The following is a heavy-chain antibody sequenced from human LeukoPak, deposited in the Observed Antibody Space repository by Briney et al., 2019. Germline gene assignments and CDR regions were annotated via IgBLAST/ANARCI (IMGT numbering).Heavy chain of an antibody. CDR1: GGSISSYY. Sequence: SETLSLTCTVSGGSISSYYWNWIRQPAGKGLEWIGRIYTSGSTNYNPPLKSRVTMSVDTSKNQFSLKLSSVTAADTAMYYCAREGFNYDFAFWGQGTLVTVSS. CDR2: IYTSGST. V-gene: IGHV4-4*07. J-gene: IGHJ4*02. D-gene: IGHD3-22*01. CDR3: AREGFNYDFAF.